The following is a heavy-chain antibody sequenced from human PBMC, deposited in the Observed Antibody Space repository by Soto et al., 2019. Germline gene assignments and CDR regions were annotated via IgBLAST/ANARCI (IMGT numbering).Heavy chain of an antibody. V-gene: IGHV4-39*01. CDR2: IYYSGST. D-gene: IGHD6-6*01. Sequence: SETLSLTCTVSGGSISSSSYYWGWIRQPPGKGLEWIGSIYYSGSTYYNPSLKSRVTISVDTSKNQFSLKLSSVTAADTAVYYCAPIAARYYYYYMDVWGKGTTVTVSS. CDR3: APIAARYYYYYMDV. J-gene: IGHJ6*03. CDR1: GGSISSSSYY.